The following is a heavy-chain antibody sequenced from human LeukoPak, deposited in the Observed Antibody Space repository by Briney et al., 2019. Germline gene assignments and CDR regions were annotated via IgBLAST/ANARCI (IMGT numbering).Heavy chain of an antibody. CDR2: ISCNSGSI. D-gene: IGHD6-13*01. V-gene: IGHV3-9*01. Sequence: GRSLRLSCAASGFTFGDYAMHWVRQAPGKGLEWVSRISCNSGSIGYADSVKGRFTISRDNAKNSLYLQMNSLRAEDTALYYCAKAASSSWYPYYFDYWGQGTLVTVSS. CDR3: AKAASSSWYPYYFDY. CDR1: GFTFGDYA. J-gene: IGHJ4*02.